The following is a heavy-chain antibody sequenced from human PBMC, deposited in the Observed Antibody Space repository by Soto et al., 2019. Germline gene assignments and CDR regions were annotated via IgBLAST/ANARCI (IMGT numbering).Heavy chain of an antibody. CDR1: GGSVSSGDFS. J-gene: IGHJ3*01. CDR3: ARSRSWDGLDF. V-gene: IGHV4-30-2*01. Sequence: QLRLQESGSGLLKPSQTLSLTCAVSGGSVSSGDFSWCWIRQPPGKGLEWVGYIYHSGTTYYHPXXXXXXXXSLDRSNNQFSLKLASVTAADSAVYFCARSRSWDGLDFWGQGALVTVS. CDR2: IYHSGTT. D-gene: IGHD3-10*01.